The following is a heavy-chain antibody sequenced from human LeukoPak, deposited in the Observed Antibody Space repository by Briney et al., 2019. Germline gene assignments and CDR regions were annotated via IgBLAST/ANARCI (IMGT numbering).Heavy chain of an antibody. D-gene: IGHD1-26*01. CDR3: ARRRCGSYGPVYYFDY. Sequence: GESLKISCKGSGYSFTSYWIGWVRQMPGKGLEWMGIIYPGDSDTRYSPSFQGQVTISADKSISTAYLQWSSLKASDTAMYYCARRRCGSYGPVYYFDYWGQGTLVTVSS. J-gene: IGHJ4*02. V-gene: IGHV5-51*01. CDR1: GYSFTSYW. CDR2: IYPGDSDT.